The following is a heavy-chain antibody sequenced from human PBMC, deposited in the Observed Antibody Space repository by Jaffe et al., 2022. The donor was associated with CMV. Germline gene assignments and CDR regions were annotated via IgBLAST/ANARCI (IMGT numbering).Heavy chain of an antibody. CDR3: ARFTPLPTIAAAGTQPRGVYGMDV. V-gene: IGHV1-46*01. CDR1: GYTFTSYY. D-gene: IGHD6-13*01. CDR2: INPSGGST. J-gene: IGHJ6*02. Sequence: QVQLVQSGAEVKKPGASVKVSCKASGYTFTSYYMHWVRQAPGQGLEWMGIINPSGGSTSYAQKFQGRVTMTRDTSTSTVYMELSSLRSEDTAVYYCARFTPLPTIAAAGTQPRGVYGMDVWGQGTTVTVSS.